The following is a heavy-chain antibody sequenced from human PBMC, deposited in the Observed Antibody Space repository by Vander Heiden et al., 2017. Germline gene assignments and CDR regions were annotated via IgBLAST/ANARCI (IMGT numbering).Heavy chain of an antibody. CDR3: ARHRNPQWGHSSGWYVDY. CDR1: GYSFTTYW. V-gene: IGHV5-51*01. CDR2: IYPGDSDT. J-gene: IGHJ4*02. Sequence: VQLVQSGAEVKKPGESLKISCQGSGYSFTTYWIGWVRQMPGKGLEWMGIIYPGDSDTRYSPSFQGQVTISADKSISTAYLQWSSLKASDTAMYYCARHRNPQWGHSSGWYVDYWGQGTLVTVSS. D-gene: IGHD6-19*01.